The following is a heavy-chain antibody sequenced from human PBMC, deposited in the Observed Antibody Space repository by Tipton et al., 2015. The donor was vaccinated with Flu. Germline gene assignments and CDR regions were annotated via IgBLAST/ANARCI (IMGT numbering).Heavy chain of an antibody. CDR2: IHHSGTT. V-gene: IGHV4-38-2*01. J-gene: IGHJ5*02. D-gene: IGHD4-11*01. CDR3: ARRDFSNYVSDPKNWFDP. CDR1: GDSIASDYY. Sequence: TLSLTYSVSGDSIASDYYWGWIRQPPGKGLEWIANIHHSGTTYFNPSLRSRVSIIRDKSKNQFSLKLSFVAAADTAVYYCARRDFSNYVSDPKNWFDPWGQGTLVTVSS.